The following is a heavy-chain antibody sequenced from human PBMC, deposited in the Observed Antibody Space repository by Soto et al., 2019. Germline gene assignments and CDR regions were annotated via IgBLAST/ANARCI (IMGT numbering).Heavy chain of an antibody. CDR1: GFTFSSYA. V-gene: IGHV3-74*01. CDR3: ARVSREVVPAAIDY. CDR2: INSDGSST. Sequence: PGGSLRLCCAASGFTFSSYAMSWVRQALGKGLVWVSRINSDGSSTTYADSVKGRFTISRDNAKNTLYLQMTSLRAEDTAVYYCARVSREVVPAAIDYWGQGTLVTVSS. J-gene: IGHJ4*02. D-gene: IGHD2-2*01.